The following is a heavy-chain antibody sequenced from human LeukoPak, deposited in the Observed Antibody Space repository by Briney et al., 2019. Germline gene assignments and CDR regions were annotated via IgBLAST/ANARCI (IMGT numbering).Heavy chain of an antibody. Sequence: GGSLRLSCAASGFSFSSFAMTWVRQAPGKGLEWVSYISSSISPRYYADSVKGRFTISRDNGKNSLYLQMNSLRDEDTAVYYCARDQWYAFDIWGQGTMVTVSS. D-gene: IGHD2-15*01. CDR2: ISSSISPR. CDR1: GFSFSSFA. CDR3: ARDQWYAFDI. J-gene: IGHJ3*02. V-gene: IGHV3-48*02.